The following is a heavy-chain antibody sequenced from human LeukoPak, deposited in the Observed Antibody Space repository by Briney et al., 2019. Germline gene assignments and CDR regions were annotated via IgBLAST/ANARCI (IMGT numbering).Heavy chain of an antibody. CDR1: GFTFSRYA. CDR2: ISTNGGST. Sequence: PGGSLRLSCAASGFTFSRYALHWVRQAPGKGLEYVSSISTNGGSTYYANSVKGRFTISRDNSKNSLYLQVNSLRDEDTAVYFCARAAYNSGPDYWGQGTLVTVSS. D-gene: IGHD6-19*01. J-gene: IGHJ4*02. V-gene: IGHV3-64*01. CDR3: ARAAYNSGPDY.